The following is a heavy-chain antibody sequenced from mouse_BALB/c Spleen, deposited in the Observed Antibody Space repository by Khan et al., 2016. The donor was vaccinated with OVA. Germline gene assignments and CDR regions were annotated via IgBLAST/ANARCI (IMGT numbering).Heavy chain of an antibody. CDR3: AREGYYYGSKRDFDF. V-gene: IGHV1S81*02. CDR1: GYTFTDYW. CDR2: INPRNGRT. J-gene: IGHJ2*01. Sequence: QVQLQQSGAELVKPGTSVKLSCKASGYTFTDYWIHWVKQRPGQGLEWIGEINPRNGRTNYNEKVKSKATLTVDKSSSTAYMQLSSLTSEDSAVYHCAREGYYYGSKRDFDFWGQGTTLTVSS. D-gene: IGHD1-1*01.